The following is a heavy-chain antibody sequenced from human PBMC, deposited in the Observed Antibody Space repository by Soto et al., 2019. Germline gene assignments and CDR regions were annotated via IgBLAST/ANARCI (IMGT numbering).Heavy chain of an antibody. V-gene: IGHV3-23*01. CDR3: ARRITMIVVANGFDWFDP. J-gene: IGHJ5*02. Sequence: PGGSLRLSCEASGFTFSNYAMSWVRQAPGNGLECVSAISDSGGGTYYADSVKGRFTISVDTSKYQFSLKLSSVTAADTAVYYCARRITMIVVANGFDWFDPWGQGTLVTVSS. CDR2: ISDSGGGT. D-gene: IGHD3-22*01. CDR1: GFTFSNYA.